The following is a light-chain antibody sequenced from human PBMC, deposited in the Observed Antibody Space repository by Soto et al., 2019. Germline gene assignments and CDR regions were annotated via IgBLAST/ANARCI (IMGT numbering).Light chain of an antibody. V-gene: IGLV2-8*01. CDR3: ISYAGNHNLV. CDR1: SSDVGAYIY. Sequence: QSALTQPPSASGSPGQSVTISCTGTSSDVGAYIYVSWYQQHPGTAPKLIIYEVNKRPSGVPDRFSGSRSGNTASLTVSGLQPEDAADYYCISYAGNHNLVFGGVTKVTVL. CDR2: EVN. J-gene: IGLJ2*01.